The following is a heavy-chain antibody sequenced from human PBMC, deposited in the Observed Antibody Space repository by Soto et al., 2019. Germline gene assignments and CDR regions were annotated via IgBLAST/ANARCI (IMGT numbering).Heavy chain of an antibody. Sequence: ESGGGVVQPGRSLRLSCAASGFTFSSYGMHWVRQAPGKGLEWVAVIWYDGSNKYYADSVKGRFTISRDNSKNTLYLQMNSLRAEDTAVYYCARDTAYGEFDYWGQGTLVTVSS. CDR1: GFTFSSYG. CDR2: IWYDGSNK. D-gene: IGHD3-10*01. CDR3: ARDTAYGEFDY. J-gene: IGHJ4*02. V-gene: IGHV3-33*01.